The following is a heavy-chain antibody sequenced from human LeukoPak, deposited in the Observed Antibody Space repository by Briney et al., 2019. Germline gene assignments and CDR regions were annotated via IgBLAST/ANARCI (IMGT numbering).Heavy chain of an antibody. CDR2: INSDGSST. CDR1: GFTFSSYW. CDR3: ARAPTSWFDP. Sequence: PGGSLRLSCAASGFTFSSYWMHWVRQAPGKGRGWVSRINSDGSSTSYADSVKGRFTISRDNAKNTLYLRMNSLRAKDTAVYYCARAPTSWFDPWGQGTLVTVSS. J-gene: IGHJ5*02. V-gene: IGHV3-74*01.